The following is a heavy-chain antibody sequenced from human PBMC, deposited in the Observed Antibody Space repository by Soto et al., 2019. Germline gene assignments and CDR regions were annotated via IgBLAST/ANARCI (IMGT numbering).Heavy chain of an antibody. V-gene: IGHV3-30*18. CDR2: IAYDERKK. Sequence: PGGSLRLSCAASGFTFSNYAMHWVRQAPGKGLELVAVIAYDERKKYYAESVRGRFTISRDNSKNTLYLQMNSLRAEDTAVYYCAKSTYYYDSSGYYYFDYWGQGTLVTVSS. CDR1: GFTFSNYA. CDR3: AKSTYYYDSSGYYYFDY. D-gene: IGHD3-22*01. J-gene: IGHJ4*02.